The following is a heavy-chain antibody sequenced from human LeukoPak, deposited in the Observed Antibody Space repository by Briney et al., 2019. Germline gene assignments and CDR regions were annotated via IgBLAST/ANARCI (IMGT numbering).Heavy chain of an antibody. CDR3: ARERTGHNAFDI. CDR1: GYTFTSYD. V-gene: IGHV1-8*01. D-gene: IGHD1-1*01. Sequence: AASVKVSFKASGYTFTSYDINWVRQATGQGLEWMGWMNPNSGNTGYAQKFQGRVTMTRNTSISTAYMELSSLRSEDTAVYYCARERTGHNAFDIWGQGTMVTVSS. CDR2: MNPNSGNT. J-gene: IGHJ3*02.